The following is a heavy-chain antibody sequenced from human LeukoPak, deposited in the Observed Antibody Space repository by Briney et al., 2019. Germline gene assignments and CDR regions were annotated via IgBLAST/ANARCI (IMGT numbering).Heavy chain of an antibody. CDR1: GFTFSTYA. J-gene: IGHJ4*02. V-gene: IGHV3-23*01. Sequence: GGSLRLSCAASGFTFSTYAMNWVRQAPGKGLEWVSTTSGSGATTYYVDSVKGRFAISRDNSRNTLYLQMNSLRAEDTAIYYCAKDSYGGSPVSLDYWGQGTLVTVSS. CDR3: AKDSYGGSPVSLDY. CDR2: TSGSGATT. D-gene: IGHD1-26*01.